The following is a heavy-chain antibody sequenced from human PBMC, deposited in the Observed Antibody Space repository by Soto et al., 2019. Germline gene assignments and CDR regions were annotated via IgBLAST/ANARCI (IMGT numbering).Heavy chain of an antibody. V-gene: IGHV3-53*01. CDR1: GFTVSSNY. Sequence: GGSLRLSCAASGFTVSSNYMSWVRQAPGKGLEWVSVIYSGGSTYYADSVKGRFTISRDNSKNTLYLQMNSLRAEDTAVYYCARGVPPLSLRYFDWLVDPNSYYFDYWGQGTLVTVSS. CDR2: IYSGGST. D-gene: IGHD3-9*01. CDR3: ARGVPPLSLRYFDWLVDPNSYYFDY. J-gene: IGHJ4*02.